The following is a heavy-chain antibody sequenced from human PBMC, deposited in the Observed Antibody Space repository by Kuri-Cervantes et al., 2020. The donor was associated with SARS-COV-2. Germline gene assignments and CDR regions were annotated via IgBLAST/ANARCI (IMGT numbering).Heavy chain of an antibody. V-gene: IGHV4-59*08. CDR1: GGSISSYY. D-gene: IGHD3-22*01. CDR2: IYYSGST. J-gene: IGHJ4*02. CDR3: ARVREYYYDSSGYRYYFDY. Sequence: SETLSLTCTVSGGSISSYYWSWIRQPPGKGLEWIGYIYYSGSTNYNPSLKSRVTISVDTSKNQFSLKLSSVTAADTAVYYCARVREYYYDSSGYRYYFDYWGQGTLVTVSS.